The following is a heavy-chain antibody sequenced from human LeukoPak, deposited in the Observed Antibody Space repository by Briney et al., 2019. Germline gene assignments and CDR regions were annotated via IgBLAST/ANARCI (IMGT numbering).Heavy chain of an antibody. J-gene: IGHJ6*03. CDR3: ARGGVWFGELVPYYYYYMDV. D-gene: IGHD3-10*01. Sequence: SETLSLTCAVYGGSFSGYYWSWIRQPPGKGLEWIGEINHSGSTNYNPSLKSRVTISVDTSKNQLSLKLSSVTAADTAVYYCARGGVWFGELVPYYYYYMDVWGKGTTVTVSS. CDR1: GGSFSGYY. CDR2: INHSGST. V-gene: IGHV4-34*01.